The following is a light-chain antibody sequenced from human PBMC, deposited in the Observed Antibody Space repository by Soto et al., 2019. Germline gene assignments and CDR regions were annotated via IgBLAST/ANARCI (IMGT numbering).Light chain of an antibody. J-gene: IGKJ5*01. V-gene: IGKV3D-15*01. CDR2: GAS. CDR3: QQYYNWPRT. CDR1: QSVSSRY. Sequence: EIVMTQSPATLSVSPGERSTLSFSSSQSVSSRYLAWYQQKPGQAPRLLIYGASNRATGIPARFSGSGSGTDFTLTISRLEPEDSAVYYCQQYYNWPRTFGQGTRLEI.